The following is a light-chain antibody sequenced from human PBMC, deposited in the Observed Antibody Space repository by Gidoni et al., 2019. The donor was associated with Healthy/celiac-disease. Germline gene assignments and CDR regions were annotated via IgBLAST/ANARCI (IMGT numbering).Light chain of an antibody. CDR2: WAS. V-gene: IGKV4-1*01. J-gene: IGKJ4*01. CDR1: QSVLYSSNNKNY. Sequence: VSLGERATINCKSSQSVLYSSNNKNYLAWYQQKPGQPPKLLIYWASTRESGVPDRFSGSGSGTDFTLPISSLQAEDVAVYYCQQYYSTSLTFGGGTKVEIK. CDR3: QQYYSTSLT.